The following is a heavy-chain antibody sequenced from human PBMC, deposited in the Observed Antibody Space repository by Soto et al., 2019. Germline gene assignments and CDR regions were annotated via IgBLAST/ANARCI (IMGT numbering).Heavy chain of an antibody. V-gene: IGHV4-4*02. Sequence: SETLSLTCAVSGGSFTSNNWWTWVRQPPGQGLEWIGEIYRTGRTNYEPSLKSRVTISLDRSDNQFSLKGTSLTAEETAVYDCPTRDTGTSVDSWGQGTLVTVS. CDR2: IYRTGRT. CDR1: GGSFTSNNW. CDR3: PTRDTGTSVDS. D-gene: IGHD1-7*01. J-gene: IGHJ5*01.